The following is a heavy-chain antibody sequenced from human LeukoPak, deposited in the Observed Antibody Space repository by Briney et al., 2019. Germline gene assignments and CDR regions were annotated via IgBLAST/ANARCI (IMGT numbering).Heavy chain of an antibody. D-gene: IGHD3-10*01. CDR1: GGTFSSYA. V-gene: IGHV1-69*06. CDR3: ARDLYGSGPEPIYWFDP. J-gene: IGHJ5*02. Sequence: GASVKVSCKASGGTFSSYAISWVRQAPGQGLEWMGGIIPIFGTANYAQKFQGRVTITADKSTSTAFMELSSLRSEDTAVYYCARDLYGSGPEPIYWFDPWGQGTLVTVSS. CDR2: IIPIFGTA.